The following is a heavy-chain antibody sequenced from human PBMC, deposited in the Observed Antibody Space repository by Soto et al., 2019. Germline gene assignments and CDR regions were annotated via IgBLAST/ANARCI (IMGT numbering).Heavy chain of an antibody. CDR1: GVSISENH. J-gene: IGHJ4*02. CDR2: VHFSGST. D-gene: IGHD4-17*01. V-gene: IGHV4-59*01. CDR3: ARSEATVLDY. Sequence: SETLYLTCDVSGVSISENHWSWIRQAPGKGLEWVGYVHFSGSTTYNPSLAPRLNISFDMSKSQVYLQLTSVTAADTAVYYCARSEATVLDYWGQGTLVTVSS.